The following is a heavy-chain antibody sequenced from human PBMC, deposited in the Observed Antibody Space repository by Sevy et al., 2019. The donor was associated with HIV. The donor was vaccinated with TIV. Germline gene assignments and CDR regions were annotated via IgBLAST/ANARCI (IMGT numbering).Heavy chain of an antibody. CDR3: ASGAIAAAGREQWLVSGNFDY. J-gene: IGHJ4*02. CDR2: ISNSGSTI. D-gene: IGHD6-13*01. V-gene: IGHV3-48*03. CDR1: GFTFSSYE. Sequence: GGSLRLSCTASGFTFSSYEMNWVRQAPGKGLEWVSYISNSGSTIHYSDSVKGRFTISRDNAKNSLYLQMNSLRVEDTAVYFCASGAIAAAGREQWLVSGNFDYWGQGTLVTVSS.